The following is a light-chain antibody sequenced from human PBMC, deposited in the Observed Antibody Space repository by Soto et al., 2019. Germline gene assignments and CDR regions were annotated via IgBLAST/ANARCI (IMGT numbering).Light chain of an antibody. Sequence: DIQMTQSPSSLSASVGDRVTITCRASQSISSYLNWYQQKPGKAPKLLIYAASSLQSGVPSRFSGSGSGTDFTLTISSLQPEDFATYYCQQSYSTPVFAQGTKVDI. CDR2: AAS. J-gene: IGKJ2*01. V-gene: IGKV1-39*01. CDR1: QSISSY. CDR3: QQSYSTPV.